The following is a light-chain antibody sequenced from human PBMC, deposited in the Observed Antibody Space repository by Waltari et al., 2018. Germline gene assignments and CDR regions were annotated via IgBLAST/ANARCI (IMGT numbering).Light chain of an antibody. Sequence: EVVLTQSPGTLSLSPGESPTLSCRASQSISKYLVWYQQRTGQAPRLLIYAASTRATGIPDRFSGSGFGTDFSLTISRLEPEDFAVYYCQNHERLPATFGQGTRVEIK. CDR1: QSISKY. J-gene: IGKJ1*01. CDR2: AAS. V-gene: IGKV3-20*01. CDR3: QNHERLPAT.